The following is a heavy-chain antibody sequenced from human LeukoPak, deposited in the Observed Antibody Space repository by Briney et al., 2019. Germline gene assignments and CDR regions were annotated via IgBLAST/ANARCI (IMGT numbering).Heavy chain of an antibody. J-gene: IGHJ4*02. D-gene: IGHD3-3*01. CDR3: ATSYYAFWSGYSAYYFDY. Sequence: SETLSLTCAVYGGSFSGYYWSWIRQPPGKGLEWIGEINHSGSTNYNPSLKSRVTISVDTSKNQFSLKLSSVTAADTAVYYCATSYYAFWSGYSAYYFDYWGQGTPVTVSS. CDR2: INHSGST. V-gene: IGHV4-34*01. CDR1: GGSFSGYY.